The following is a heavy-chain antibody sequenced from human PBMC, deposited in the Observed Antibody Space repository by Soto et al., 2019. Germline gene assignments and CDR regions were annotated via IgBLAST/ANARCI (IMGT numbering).Heavy chain of an antibody. Sequence: GGSLRLSCAASGFTFSSYAMHWVRQAPGKGLEWVAVISYDGSNKYYADSVKGRFTISRDNSKNTLYLQMNSLRAEDTAVYYCARDHLYGEYYYYYVMDVWGQGTTVTVSS. J-gene: IGHJ6*02. CDR2: ISYDGSNK. V-gene: IGHV3-30-3*01. CDR1: GFTFSSYA. CDR3: ARDHLYGEYYYYYVMDV. D-gene: IGHD4-17*01.